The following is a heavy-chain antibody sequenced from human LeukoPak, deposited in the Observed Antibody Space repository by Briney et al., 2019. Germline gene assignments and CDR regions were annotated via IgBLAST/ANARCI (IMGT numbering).Heavy chain of an antibody. CDR1: GGSISSGSYY. Sequence: PSETLSLTCTVSGGSISSGSYYWSWIRQPAGKGLEWIGRIYTSGSTNYNPSLKSRVTISVDTSKNQFSLKLSSVTAADTAVYYCAREGQQLVPYYMDVWGKGTTVTVSS. CDR2: IYTSGST. D-gene: IGHD6-13*01. CDR3: AREGQQLVPYYMDV. J-gene: IGHJ6*03. V-gene: IGHV4-61*02.